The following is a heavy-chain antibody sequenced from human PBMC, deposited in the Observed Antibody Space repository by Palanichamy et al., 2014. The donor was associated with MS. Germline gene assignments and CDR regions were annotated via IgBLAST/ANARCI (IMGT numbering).Heavy chain of an antibody. CDR1: GFTVSSNY. CDR3: ASRYSSGWHIRYYYYGMDV. D-gene: IGHD6-19*01. CDR2: IYSGGST. J-gene: IGHJ6*02. V-gene: IGHV3-53*01. Sequence: EVQLVESGGGLIQPGGSLRLSCAASGFTVSSNYMSWVRQAPGKGLEWVSVIYSGGSTYYADSVKGRFTISRDNSKNTLYLQMNSLRAEDTAVYYCASRYSSGWHIRYYYYGMDVWGQGTTVTVSS.